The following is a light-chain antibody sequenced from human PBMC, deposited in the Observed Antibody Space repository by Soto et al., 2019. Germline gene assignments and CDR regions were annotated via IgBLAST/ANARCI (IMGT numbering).Light chain of an antibody. CDR1: QGISSD. CDR3: QQYHTYPLT. V-gene: IGKV1-16*01. CDR2: AAS. Sequence: DIQMTQSPSSVSASVGDRVTITCRASQGISSDLVWFQQRPGKAPNSLIYAASSLRSGVPSRFIGSGSGTDFTLTISSLQPEDFTTYYCQQYHTYPLTFCGGTKVEIK. J-gene: IGKJ4*01.